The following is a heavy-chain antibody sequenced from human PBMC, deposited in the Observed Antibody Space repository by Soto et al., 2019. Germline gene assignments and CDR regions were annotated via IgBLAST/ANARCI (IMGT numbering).Heavy chain of an antibody. D-gene: IGHD3-10*01. V-gene: IGHV1-69*01. CDR3: AQSVTGVDWYSYL. Sequence: QVQLVQSGTEVKKPGSSVKVSCKASGGTFDTYAITWVRQAPGQGLEWMGGTIPMFGTTTYAQKFQCRVKISADESRTTAYMALRSPRSEDTAMYYCAQSVTGVDWYSYLWGRGTLVAVSS. CDR2: TIPMFGTT. J-gene: IGHJ2*01. CDR1: GGTFDTYA.